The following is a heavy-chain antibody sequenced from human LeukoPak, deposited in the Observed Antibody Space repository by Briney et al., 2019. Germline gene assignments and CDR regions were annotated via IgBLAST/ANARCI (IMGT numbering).Heavy chain of an antibody. J-gene: IGHJ4*02. Sequence: GGSLRLSCAGSGFTFSDFWMTWVRQTPRKGLEWVSSISSGGSYIYYADSVKGRFTISRDNAKNSLYLQMNSLRAEDTAVYYCARDRVVILSSSWYADYWGQGTLVTVSS. CDR1: GFTFSDFW. CDR2: ISSGGSYI. CDR3: ARDRVVILSSSWYADY. V-gene: IGHV3-21*01. D-gene: IGHD6-13*01.